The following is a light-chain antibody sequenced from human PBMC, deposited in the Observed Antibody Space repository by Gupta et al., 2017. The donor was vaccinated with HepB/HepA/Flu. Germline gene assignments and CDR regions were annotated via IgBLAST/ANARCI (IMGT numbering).Light chain of an antibody. Sequence: DIQMTQSPSSVSASVGDRVTITGRASQYINRWLAWYQQKPGTAPKLLIYNISSLQTGVPSRFSASGSGTDFTLTITSLQPEDFATYSCQQGATFPFTFGGGTKVEIK. J-gene: IGKJ4*01. CDR1: QYINRW. CDR2: NIS. CDR3: QQGATFPFT. V-gene: IGKV1-12*01.